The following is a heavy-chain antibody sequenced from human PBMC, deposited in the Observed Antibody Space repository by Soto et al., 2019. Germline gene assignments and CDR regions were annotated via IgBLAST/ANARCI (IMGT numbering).Heavy chain of an antibody. J-gene: IGHJ4*02. D-gene: IGHD3-22*01. V-gene: IGHV3-74*01. Sequence: EVQLVESGGGLVQPGGSLRLSCAASGFPFSTNWMHWVRQAPGKGLVWISRISSDGSSRSYADSVQGRFTVSRDNAKNTLYLQMNSLRVEDTAVYYCARDTDSSSWGQGTLVTVSS. CDR3: ARDTDSSS. CDR1: GFPFSTNW. CDR2: ISSDGSSR.